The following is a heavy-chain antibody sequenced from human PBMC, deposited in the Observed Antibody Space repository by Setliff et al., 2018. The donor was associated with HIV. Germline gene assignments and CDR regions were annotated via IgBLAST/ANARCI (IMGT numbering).Heavy chain of an antibody. D-gene: IGHD3-3*01. J-gene: IGHJ5*02. CDR1: GGTFSSYA. Sequence: GASVKVSCKASGGTFSSYAISWVRQAPGQGLEWMGGIIPIFGTANYAQKFQGRVTITADESTSTAYMELSSLGSEDTAVYYCARVAWYYNFWSGGSCYGGEYWFDPWGQGTLVTVSS. V-gene: IGHV1-69*13. CDR2: IIPIFGTA. CDR3: ARVAWYYNFWSGGSCYGGEYWFDP.